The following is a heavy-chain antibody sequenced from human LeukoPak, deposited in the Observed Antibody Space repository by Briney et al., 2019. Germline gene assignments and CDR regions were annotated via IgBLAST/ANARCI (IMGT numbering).Heavy chain of an antibody. D-gene: IGHD2-2*01. Sequence: GGSLRLSCAASGFTFSSYWMHWVRQAPGKGLVWVSRINSDGRSTSYADSVKGRFTISRDNAKNTLYLQMNSLRAEDTAVYYCASPPDLYCSSTSCSLQDYWGQGTLVTVSS. CDR3: ASPPDLYCSSTSCSLQDY. CDR1: GFTFSSYW. J-gene: IGHJ4*02. CDR2: INSDGRST. V-gene: IGHV3-74*01.